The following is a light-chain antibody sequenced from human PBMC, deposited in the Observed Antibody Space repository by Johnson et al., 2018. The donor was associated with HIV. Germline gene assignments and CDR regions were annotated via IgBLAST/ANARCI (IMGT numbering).Light chain of an antibody. CDR3: GTWDSSLISNV. CDR2: ENN. J-gene: IGLJ1*01. Sequence: HSVLTQPPSVSAAPGQKVTISCSGSSSNIGNNYVSWYQQLPGTAPTLLIYENNKRPSGIPDRFSGSKSGTSATLGITGLQTGDEADYYCGTWDSSLISNVFGPGTNVTVL. V-gene: IGLV1-51*02. CDR1: SSNIGNNY.